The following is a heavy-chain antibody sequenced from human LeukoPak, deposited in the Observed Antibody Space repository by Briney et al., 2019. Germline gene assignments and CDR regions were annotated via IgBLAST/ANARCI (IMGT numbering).Heavy chain of an antibody. CDR3: ARGPYSSGWYTKRPFDY. CDR2: IYTSGST. CDR1: GGSISSYY. D-gene: IGHD6-19*01. Sequence: SETLSLTCTVSGGSISSYYWSWIRQPAGKGLEWIGRIYTSGSTNYNPSLKSRVTISVDTSKNQFSLKLSSVTAADTAVYYCARGPYSSGWYTKRPFDYWGQGTLVTVSS. V-gene: IGHV4-4*07. J-gene: IGHJ4*02.